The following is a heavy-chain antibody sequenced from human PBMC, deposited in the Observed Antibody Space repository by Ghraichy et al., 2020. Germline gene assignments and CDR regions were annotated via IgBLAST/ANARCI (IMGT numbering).Heavy chain of an antibody. D-gene: IGHD3-22*01. CDR3: ARGSSVVVIQEGWFDP. Sequence: SQTLSLTCTVSGGSISSYYWSWIRQPPGKGLEWIGYIYYSGSTNYNPSLKSRVTISVDTSKNQFSLKLSSVTAADTAVYYCARGSSVVVIQEGWFDPWGQGTLVTVSS. CDR2: IYYSGST. J-gene: IGHJ5*02. CDR1: GGSISSYY. V-gene: IGHV4-59*01.